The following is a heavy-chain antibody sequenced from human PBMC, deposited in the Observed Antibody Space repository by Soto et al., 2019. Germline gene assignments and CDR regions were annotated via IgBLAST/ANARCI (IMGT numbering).Heavy chain of an antibody. V-gene: IGHV3-33*01. Sequence: QLQLVESGGGVVQPGRSLRLSCAASGFIFSQYGMHWVRQTPDKGLEWVGHIGRDGSRHFYAESVKGGFTISRDNSKNPLYLKIDSLRVEDTALYLCARVADNPDNALEMWGQGTRVTVS. D-gene: IGHD2-21*01. J-gene: IGHJ3*02. CDR3: ARVADNPDNALEM. CDR1: GFIFSQYG. CDR2: IGRDGSRH.